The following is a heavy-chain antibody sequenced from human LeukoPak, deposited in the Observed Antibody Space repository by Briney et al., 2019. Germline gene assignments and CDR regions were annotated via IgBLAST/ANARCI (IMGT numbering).Heavy chain of an antibody. J-gene: IGHJ5*02. CDR1: GGSISSYY. Sequence: SETLSLTCTVSGGSISSYYWSWIRQPPGKGLEWIGYIYYSRSTNYNPSLKSRVTISVDTSKNQFSLKLSSVTAADTAVYYCARVETGWFDPWGQGTLVTVSS. V-gene: IGHV4-59*01. CDR3: ARVETGWFDP. D-gene: IGHD5-24*01. CDR2: IYYSRST.